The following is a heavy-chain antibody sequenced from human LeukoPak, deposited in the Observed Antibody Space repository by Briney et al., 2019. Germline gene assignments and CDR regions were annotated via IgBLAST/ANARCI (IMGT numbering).Heavy chain of an antibody. CDR3: ARTMTYYYDSSGYYPPWYFDY. Sequence: GGSLRLSCAASGFTFSSYWMSWVRQAPGKGLEWVANIKQDGSEKYYVDSVKGRFTISRDNAKNSLYLQMNSLRAEDTAVYYCARTMTYYYDSSGYYPPWYFDYWGQGTLVTVSS. D-gene: IGHD3-22*01. V-gene: IGHV3-7*01. CDR2: IKQDGSEK. CDR1: GFTFSSYW. J-gene: IGHJ4*02.